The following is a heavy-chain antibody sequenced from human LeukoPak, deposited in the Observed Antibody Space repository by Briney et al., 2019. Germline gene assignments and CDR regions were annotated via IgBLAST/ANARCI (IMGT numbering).Heavy chain of an antibody. Sequence: LSLTCAVYGGSFSGYYWSWIRQAPGKGLEWVSYISSSGSTIYYADSVKGRFTISRDNAKNSLYLQMNSLRAEDTAVYYCATGLGYCSSTSCYPWYAFDIWGQGTMVTVSS. V-gene: IGHV3-11*01. CDR1: GGSFSGYY. CDR3: ATGLGYCSSTSCYPWYAFDI. CDR2: ISSSGSTI. D-gene: IGHD2-2*01. J-gene: IGHJ3*02.